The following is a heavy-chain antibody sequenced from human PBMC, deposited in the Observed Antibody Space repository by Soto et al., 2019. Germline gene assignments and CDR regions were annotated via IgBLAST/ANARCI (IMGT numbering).Heavy chain of an antibody. Sequence: ASVKVSCKASGYTFINFEISGMRQAAGQGLEWLGWMNPGSGKTGYASKFQGRVAMTRDASTGTSHLELSSLTSDDTAVYYSARMASAGTLNWFDPWGQGTLVTVSS. CDR3: ARMASAGTLNWFDP. D-gene: IGHD6-13*01. V-gene: IGHV1-8*02. CDR2: MNPGSGKT. J-gene: IGHJ5*02. CDR1: GYTFINFE.